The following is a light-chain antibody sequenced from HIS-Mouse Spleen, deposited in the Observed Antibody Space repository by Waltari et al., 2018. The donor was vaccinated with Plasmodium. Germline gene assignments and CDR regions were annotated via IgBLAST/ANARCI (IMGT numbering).Light chain of an antibody. CDR1: QSVSSY. V-gene: IGKV3-11*01. CDR2: DAS. J-gene: IGKJ5*01. Sequence: ELVLTQSPATLSLSPGERATLSCRASQSVSSYLAWYQQKPGQAPRFLIYDASNRATGLPARFSGSGSGTDFTLTISSLEPEDFAVYYCQQRSNWITFGQGTRLEIK. CDR3: QQRSNWIT.